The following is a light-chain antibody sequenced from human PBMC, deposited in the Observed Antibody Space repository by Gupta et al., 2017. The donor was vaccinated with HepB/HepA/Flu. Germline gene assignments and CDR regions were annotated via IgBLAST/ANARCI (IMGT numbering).Light chain of an antibody. V-gene: IGKV3-11*01. CDR3: QQRYSYVT. J-gene: IGKJ4*01. CDR1: ESVSNY. Sequence: EIVLSQSPATLSLSPGDRATLSCRASESVSNYLAWYQQKPGQAPRLLIFDASNRASGIPARFSGSGSGTDFTLTISSREPEDFAVYYWQQRYSYVTFGGGTKVEIE. CDR2: DAS.